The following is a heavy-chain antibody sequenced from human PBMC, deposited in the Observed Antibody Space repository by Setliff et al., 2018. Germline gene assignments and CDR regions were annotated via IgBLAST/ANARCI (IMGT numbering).Heavy chain of an antibody. V-gene: IGHV4-61*02. D-gene: IGHD4-17*01. CDR1: GGSISSGTYY. Sequence: SETLSLTCTVSGGSISSGTYYWSWIRQPAGKGLEWIGRLHTSGSSNYNPSLQSRVSISVDTSKNQLSLKLDSLTAADTAVYFCARLPRTVTHFDYWGQGALVTVSS. J-gene: IGHJ4*02. CDR2: LHTSGSS. CDR3: ARLPRTVTHFDY.